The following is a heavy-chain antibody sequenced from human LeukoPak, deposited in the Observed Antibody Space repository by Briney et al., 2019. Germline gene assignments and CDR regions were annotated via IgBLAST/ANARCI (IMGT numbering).Heavy chain of an antibody. Sequence: GESLKISCKGSGYSFTSYWIGWVRQMPGKGLEWMGIIYPGDSDTRYSLSFQGQVTISADKSISTAYLQWSSLKASDTAMYYCATGGVYSSSWYYFDYWGQGTLVTVSS. J-gene: IGHJ4*02. CDR2: IYPGDSDT. CDR3: ATGGVYSSSWYYFDY. CDR1: GYSFTSYW. D-gene: IGHD6-13*01. V-gene: IGHV5-51*01.